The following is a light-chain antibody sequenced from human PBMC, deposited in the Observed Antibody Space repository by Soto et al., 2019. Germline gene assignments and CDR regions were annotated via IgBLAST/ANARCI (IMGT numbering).Light chain of an antibody. CDR2: DAS. J-gene: IGKJ5*01. CDR1: QSIRSY. V-gene: IGKV3-11*01. CDR3: QQRSNWPIT. Sequence: EIVLTQSPATLSLSPGERATLPCRASQSIRSYLAWYQQKPGQSPRLLIYDASNMATGVPTRFSGSGSGTDFTLTIGNLEPEDFAVYYCQQRSNWPITFGQGTRLEIK.